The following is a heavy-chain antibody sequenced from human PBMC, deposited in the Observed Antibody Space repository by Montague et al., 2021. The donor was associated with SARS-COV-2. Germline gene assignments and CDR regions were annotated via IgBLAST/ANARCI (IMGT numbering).Heavy chain of an antibody. CDR3: AHRRGLLLSDAFDI. Sequence: PALVKPTQTLTLTCTFSGFSLSTSGVGVGWIRQPPGKALEWLALXYWDDDKRYSPSLKSRLTTTKDTSKNQVVLTMTNMDPVDTATYYCAHRRGLLLSDAFDIWGQGTMVTVSS. CDR1: GFSLSTSGVG. J-gene: IGHJ3*02. V-gene: IGHV2-5*02. CDR2: XYWDDDK. D-gene: IGHD1-26*01.